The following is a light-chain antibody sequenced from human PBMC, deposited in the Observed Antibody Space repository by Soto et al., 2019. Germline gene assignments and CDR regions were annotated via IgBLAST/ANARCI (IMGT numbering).Light chain of an antibody. J-gene: IGLJ3*02. CDR1: NSNIGNNY. V-gene: IGLV1-51*02. CDR2: ENN. CDR3: GTWDSSLSFWV. Sequence: QSVLTQPPSVSAAPGQKVTISCSGSNSNIGNNYVSWYQQLPGTAPKLLIYENNKRPSGISDRFSGSRSGTSATLGITGLQTGDEADYYCGTWDSSLSFWVFGGGTKLTVL.